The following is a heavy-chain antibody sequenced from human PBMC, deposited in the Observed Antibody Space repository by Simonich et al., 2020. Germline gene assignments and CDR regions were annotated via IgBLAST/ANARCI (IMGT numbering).Heavy chain of an antibody. J-gene: IGHJ4*02. CDR2: IYYSRST. CDR3: ARHDRWLQFYFVY. Sequence: QVQLQESGPGLVKPSETLSLTCTVSGGSISSYYWSWIRQPPGKGLEWIGYIYYSRSTNYNPSLKSRVTISVDTSKNQFSLKLSSVTAADTAVYYCARHDRWLQFYFVYWGQGTLVTVSS. CDR1: GGSISSYY. D-gene: IGHD5-12*01. V-gene: IGHV4-59*08.